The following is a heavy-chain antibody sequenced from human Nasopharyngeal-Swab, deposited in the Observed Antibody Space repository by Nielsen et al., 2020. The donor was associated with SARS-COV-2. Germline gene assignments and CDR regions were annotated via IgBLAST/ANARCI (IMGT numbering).Heavy chain of an antibody. CDR3: ASSYYDFWSGYAYYYYMDV. V-gene: IGHV3-53*01. Sequence: GESLKISCAASGFTVSSNYMSWVRQAPGKGLEWVSVIYSGGSTYYADSVKGRFTISRDNSKNTLYLQMNSLRAEDTAVYYCASSYYDFWSGYAYYYYMDVWGKGTTVTVSS. CDR1: GFTVSSNY. J-gene: IGHJ6*03. CDR2: IYSGGST. D-gene: IGHD3-3*01.